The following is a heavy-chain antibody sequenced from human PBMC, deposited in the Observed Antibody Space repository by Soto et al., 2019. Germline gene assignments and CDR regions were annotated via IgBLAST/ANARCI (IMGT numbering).Heavy chain of an antibody. V-gene: IGHV1-69*06. CDR2: IIPIFGTA. D-gene: IGHD1-26*01. Sequence: QVQLGQSGAEVKKPGSSVKVSCKASGGTFSSYAISWVRQAPGQGLEWMGGIIPIFGTANYAQKFQGRVTITADKSTSTAYMELSSLRSEDTAVYYCARDADSGSYNGNWFDPWGQGTLVTVSS. CDR3: ARDADSGSYNGNWFDP. CDR1: GGTFSSYA. J-gene: IGHJ5*02.